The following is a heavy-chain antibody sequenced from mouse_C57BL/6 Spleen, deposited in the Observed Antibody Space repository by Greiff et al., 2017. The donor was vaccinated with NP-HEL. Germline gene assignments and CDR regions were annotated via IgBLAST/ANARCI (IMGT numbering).Heavy chain of an antibody. CDR1: GYTFTSYW. J-gene: IGHJ3*01. CDR2: IDPSDSEP. Sequence: QVQLQQPGAELVRPGSSVKLSCKASGYTFTSYWMHWVKQRPIQGLEWIGNIDPSDSEPHYNQKFKDKATLTVDKSSSTAYMQLSSLTSEDSAVYYCARGTSNYFAYWGQGTLVTVSA. D-gene: IGHD2-5*01. V-gene: IGHV1-52*01. CDR3: ARGTSNYFAY.